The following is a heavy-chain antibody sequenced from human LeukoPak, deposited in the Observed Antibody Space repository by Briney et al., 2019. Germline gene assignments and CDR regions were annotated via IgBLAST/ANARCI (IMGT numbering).Heavy chain of an antibody. D-gene: IGHD3-22*01. CDR1: GFTFSSYS. CDR2: IGSSSSTI. CDR3: ARDRLRYYDSSGEFDY. V-gene: IGHV3-48*01. J-gene: IGHJ4*02. Sequence: GGSLRLSCAASGFTFSSYSMNWVRQAPGKGLEWVSYIGSSSSTIYYADSVKGRFTISRDNSKNTLYLQMNSLRAEDTAVYYCARDRLRYYDSSGEFDYWGQGTLVTVSS.